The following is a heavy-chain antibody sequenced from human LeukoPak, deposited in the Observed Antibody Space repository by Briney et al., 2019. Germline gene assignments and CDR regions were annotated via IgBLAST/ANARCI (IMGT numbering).Heavy chain of an antibody. V-gene: IGHV3-74*01. D-gene: IGHD1-26*01. Sequence: PGGSLRLSCAASGFTFSNYVMHWVRQAPGKGLVWVSRLSPDGSSSVSADSVKGRFTVSRDNAKNTLYLQMNSLRADDTAVYYCTRSPSLGGSYWRFDSWGQGTLVTVSS. J-gene: IGHJ4*02. CDR1: GFTFSNYV. CDR2: LSPDGSSS. CDR3: TRSPSLGGSYWRFDS.